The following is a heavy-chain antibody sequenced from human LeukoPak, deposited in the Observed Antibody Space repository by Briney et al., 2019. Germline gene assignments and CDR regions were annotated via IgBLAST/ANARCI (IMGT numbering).Heavy chain of an antibody. V-gene: IGHV3-21*04. D-gene: IGHD3-22*01. Sequence: PGGSLRLSCAASGFTFSSYSMNWVRQAPGKGLEWVSSISSSSSYIYYADSVKGRFTISRDNAKNSLYLQMNSLRAEDTAVYYCARDGNLDYYDSGGFDYWGQGTLVTVSS. CDR2: ISSSSSYI. CDR3: ARDGNLDYYDSGGFDY. J-gene: IGHJ4*02. CDR1: GFTFSSYS.